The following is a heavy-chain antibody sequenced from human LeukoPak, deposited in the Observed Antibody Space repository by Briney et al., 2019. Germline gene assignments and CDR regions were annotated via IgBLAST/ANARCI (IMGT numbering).Heavy chain of an antibody. CDR2: LSKSGNT. CDR3: ARARYVNSCYAFDI. Sequence: PSETLSLTCTVSGGTSSSYYWSWIRLPPGKGLEWIGYLSKSGNTNYSPSLKSRVTIFGDTSKKQFFLKLSSVTAADTAVYYCARARYVNSCYAFDIWGAGPCVTVSS. J-gene: IGHJ3*02. V-gene: IGHV4-59*01. CDR1: GGTSSSYY. D-gene: IGHD2-15*01.